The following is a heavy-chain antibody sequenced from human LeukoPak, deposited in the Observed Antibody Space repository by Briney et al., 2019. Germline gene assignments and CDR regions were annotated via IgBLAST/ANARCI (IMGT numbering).Heavy chain of an antibody. D-gene: IGHD2-8*02. CDR2: IRSKAYGGTT. CDR1: GFTFGDYA. J-gene: IGHJ4*02. CDR3: ATYRQVLLPFES. Sequence: GGSLRLSCTASGFTFGDYAMSWVRQAPGKGLEWVGFIRSKAYGGTTEYAASVKGRFTISRDDSKSIAYLQMNSLKTEDTAVYYCATYRQVLLPFESWGQGTLVTVSS. V-gene: IGHV3-49*04.